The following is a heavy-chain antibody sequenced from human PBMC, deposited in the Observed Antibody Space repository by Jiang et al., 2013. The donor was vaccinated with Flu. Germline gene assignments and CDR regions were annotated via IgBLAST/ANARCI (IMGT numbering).Heavy chain of an antibody. J-gene: IGHJ5*02. Sequence: VQLLESGGGLVEPGGSLRLSCAASGFSFSTYSMNWVRQAPGKGLEWVSVISSTSSHIYYADSVKGRFTISRDNAKNSLFLQMNSLRAEDTAVYYCATTAPKSSSHYFDPWGQGTLVTVSS. V-gene: IGHV3-21*01. CDR3: ATTAPKSSSHYFDP. CDR1: GFSFSTYS. D-gene: IGHD1-1*01. CDR2: ISSTSSHI.